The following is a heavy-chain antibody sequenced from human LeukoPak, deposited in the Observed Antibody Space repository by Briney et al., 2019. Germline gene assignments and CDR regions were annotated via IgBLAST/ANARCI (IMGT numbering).Heavy chain of an antibody. J-gene: IGHJ4*02. CDR2: ISSSGSTI. D-gene: IGHD6-19*01. Sequence: GGSLRHSCAASGFTFSDYYMSWIRQAPGKGLEWVSYISSSGSTIYYADSVKGRYTISRDNAKNSLYLQMNSLRAEDTAVYYSVGLGSSGWHVGYWGQGTLVTVSS. CDR3: VGLGSSGWHVGY. V-gene: IGHV3-11*04. CDR1: GFTFSDYY.